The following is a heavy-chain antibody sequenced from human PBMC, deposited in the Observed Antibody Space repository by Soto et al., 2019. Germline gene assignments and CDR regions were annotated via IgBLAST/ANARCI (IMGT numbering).Heavy chain of an antibody. J-gene: IGHJ4*02. CDR2: INSDGSST. D-gene: IGHD5-12*01. CDR1: GFTFSSYW. Sequence: EVQLVESGGGLVQPGGSLRLSCAASGFTFSSYWMHWVRQAPGKGLVWVSRINSDGSSTSYADSVKGRFTISRDNAENTLYLQMNSLRAEDTAVYYCASLYSGYPEAFDYWGQGTLVTVSS. CDR3: ASLYSGYPEAFDY. V-gene: IGHV3-74*01.